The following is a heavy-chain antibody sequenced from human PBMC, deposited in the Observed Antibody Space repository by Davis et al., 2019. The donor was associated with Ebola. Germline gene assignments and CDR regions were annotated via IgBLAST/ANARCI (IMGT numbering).Heavy chain of an antibody. J-gene: IGHJ6*04. CDR1: GYTFASYG. D-gene: IGHD6-13*01. CDR2: ISAYNGNT. CDR3: ARVPPAAGMGYYYYYGMDV. V-gene: IGHV1-18*01. Sequence: ASVKVSCKAFGYTFASYGISWVRQAPGQGLEWMGWISAYNGNTKYAQKFQGRVTMTTDTSTSTGYMELRSLRSDDTAVYYCARVPPAAGMGYYYYYGMDVWGKGTTVTVSS.